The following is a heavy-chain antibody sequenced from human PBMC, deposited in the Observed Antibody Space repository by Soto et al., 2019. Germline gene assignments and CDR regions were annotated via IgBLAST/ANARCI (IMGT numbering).Heavy chain of an antibody. D-gene: IGHD2-2*01. CDR3: ARILGGTSRKKTTLGLYGMDV. CDR1: GYTFTSYD. CDR2: MNPNSGNT. J-gene: IGHJ6*02. V-gene: IGHV1-8*01. Sequence: ASVKVSCKASGYTFTSYDINWVRQATGQGLEWMGWMNPNSGNTGYAQKFQGRVTMTRNTSISTAYMELSSLRSEDTAMYYCARILGGTSRKKTTLGLYGMDVWGQGTTVTVSS.